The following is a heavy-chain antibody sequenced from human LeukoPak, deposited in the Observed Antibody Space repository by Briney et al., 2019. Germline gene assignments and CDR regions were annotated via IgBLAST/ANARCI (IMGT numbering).Heavy chain of an antibody. CDR3: VKDRGGSPFYGMDV. V-gene: IGHV3-23*01. D-gene: IGHD1-26*01. J-gene: IGHJ6*02. Sequence: SGGSLRLSCAGSGFTFSSYAMSWVRQAPGKGLEWVSTISGSGGVGTYSADSVKGRFTVSRDNYRNTLYLPMNSLRAEDTAVYYCVKDRGGSPFYGMDVWGQGTTVTVSS. CDR2: ISGSGGVGT. CDR1: GFTFSSYA.